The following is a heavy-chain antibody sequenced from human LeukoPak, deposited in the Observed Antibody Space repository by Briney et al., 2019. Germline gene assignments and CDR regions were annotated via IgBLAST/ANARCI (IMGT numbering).Heavy chain of an antibody. D-gene: IGHD6-13*01. CDR1: GFTFSSYA. V-gene: IGHV3-23*01. CDR2: ISGSGGST. CDR3: AKDVGIAAAGTIDY. Sequence: GGSLRLSCAASGFTFSSYAMSWVRQAPGKGLEWVSAISGSGGSTYYADSVKGRFTISRDNSKNTLYLQMNGLRADDTAVYYCAKDVGIAAAGTIDYWGQETLVTVSS. J-gene: IGHJ4*02.